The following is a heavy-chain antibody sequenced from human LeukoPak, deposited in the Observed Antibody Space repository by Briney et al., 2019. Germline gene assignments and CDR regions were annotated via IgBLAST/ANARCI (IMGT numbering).Heavy chain of an antibody. V-gene: IGHV1-46*01. Sequence: ASVKVSCKASVYTFTSYYMHWERQAPGQGLEWMGIINPSGGSTSYAQKFQGRVTMTRDTSTSTVYMELSSLRSEDTAVYYCARVEPMIKFWGVIAPFKYWRQGTLVTVSS. D-gene: IGHD3-16*02. CDR1: VYTFTSYY. CDR3: ARVEPMIKFWGVIAPFKY. CDR2: INPSGGST. J-gene: IGHJ4*02.